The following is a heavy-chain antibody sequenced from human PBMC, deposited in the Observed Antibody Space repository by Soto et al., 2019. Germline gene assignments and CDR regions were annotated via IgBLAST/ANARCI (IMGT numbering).Heavy chain of an antibody. CDR3: AKDAPLAVAGTGEYFQH. CDR1: GFTFSSHG. CDR2: ISGSGGST. D-gene: IGHD6-19*01. J-gene: IGHJ1*01. Sequence: WGPLRLSWAASGFTFSSHGRSLVRQAPGKGLEWVSAISGSGGSTYYADSVKGRFTISRDNSKTTLYLQMNSLRAEDTAVYYCAKDAPLAVAGTGEYFQHWGQGTLVTVSS. V-gene: IGHV3-23*01.